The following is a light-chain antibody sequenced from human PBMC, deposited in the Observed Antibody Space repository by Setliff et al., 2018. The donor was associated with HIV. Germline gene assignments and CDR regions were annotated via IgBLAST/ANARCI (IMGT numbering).Light chain of an antibody. CDR2: DVS. CDR1: SSDVGGYNY. J-gene: IGLJ1*01. Sequence: QSALTQPRSVSVSPGQSVTISCTGTSSDVGGYNYVSWYQQHPGKAPKLMIYDVSKRPSGVPDRFSGSKSGNTASLTISGLQADDETDYYCCSYAGSLDVFGTGTKVTVL. CDR3: CSYAGSLDV. V-gene: IGLV2-11*01.